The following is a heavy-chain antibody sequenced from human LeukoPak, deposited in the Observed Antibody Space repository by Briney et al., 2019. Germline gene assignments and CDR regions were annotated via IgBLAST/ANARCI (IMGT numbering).Heavy chain of an antibody. CDR3: ARGGTDGAFDI. J-gene: IGHJ3*02. V-gene: IGHV1-18*01. D-gene: IGHD3-16*01. CDR1: GYTFTTHG. Sequence: ASVKVSCKASGYTFTTHGISWVRQVPGQGLDWMGWISTYNGNINYAQKLQGRVTLTADTSTSTAYMELRSLRSDDTALYFCARGGTDGAFDIWGQGTMVTVSS. CDR2: ISTYNGNI.